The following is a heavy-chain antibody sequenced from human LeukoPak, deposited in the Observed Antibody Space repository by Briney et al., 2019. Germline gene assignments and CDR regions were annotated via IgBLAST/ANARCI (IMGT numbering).Heavy chain of an antibody. CDR3: AIPPLSGTGSSRPLAGMDV. V-gene: IGHV3-48*04. CDR1: GFTFSSYS. Sequence: GGSLRLSCEASGFTFSSYSMNWVRQAPGKGLEWVSYISHTGSTMSYADSVKGRFTISRDNARNSLYLQMNSLRAEDTAVYYCAIPPLSGTGSSRPLAGMDVWGQGTTVTVSS. CDR2: ISHTGSTM. J-gene: IGHJ6*02. D-gene: IGHD3-10*01.